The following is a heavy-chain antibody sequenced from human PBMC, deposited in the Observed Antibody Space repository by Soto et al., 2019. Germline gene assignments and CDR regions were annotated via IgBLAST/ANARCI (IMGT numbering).Heavy chain of an antibody. CDR3: AAGWELLTAPQFDY. J-gene: IGHJ4*02. CDR1: GYTLTELS. Sequence: ASVKVSCKVSGYTLTELSMHWVRQAPGKGLEWMGGFDPEDGETIYAQKFQGRVTMTEDTSTDTAYMELSSLRSEDTAVYYCAAGWELLTAPQFDYWGQGTLVTVSS. V-gene: IGHV1-24*01. CDR2: FDPEDGET. D-gene: IGHD1-26*01.